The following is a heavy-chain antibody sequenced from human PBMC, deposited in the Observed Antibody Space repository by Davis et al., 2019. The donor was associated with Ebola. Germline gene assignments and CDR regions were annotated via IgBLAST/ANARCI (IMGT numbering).Heavy chain of an antibody. CDR2: INAGNGNT. Sequence: ASVKVSCKASGYTFTSYAMHWVRQAPGQRLEWMGWINAGNGNTKYSQKFQGRVTITRDTSASTAYMELSSLRSEDTAVYYCARGPLLRFPNREYYFDYWGQGTLVTVSS. D-gene: IGHD3-3*01. CDR1: GYTFTSYA. CDR3: ARGPLLRFPNREYYFDY. J-gene: IGHJ4*02. V-gene: IGHV1-3*01.